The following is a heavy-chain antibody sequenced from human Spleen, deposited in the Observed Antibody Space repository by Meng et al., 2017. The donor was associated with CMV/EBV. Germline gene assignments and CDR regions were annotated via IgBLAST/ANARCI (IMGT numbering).Heavy chain of an antibody. CDR1: GFTFSSYA. CDR2: ISYDGSNK. D-gene: IGHD2-2*01. CDR3: ARPTSRYCSSTSCQYSSSWPFDY. J-gene: IGHJ4*02. V-gene: IGHV3-30-3*01. Sequence: GGSLRLSCAASGFTFSSYAMSWVRQAPGKGLEWVAVISYDGSNKYYADSVKGRFTISRDNSKNTLYLQMNSLRAEDTAVYYCARPTSRYCSSTSCQYSSSWPFDYWGQGTLVTVSS.